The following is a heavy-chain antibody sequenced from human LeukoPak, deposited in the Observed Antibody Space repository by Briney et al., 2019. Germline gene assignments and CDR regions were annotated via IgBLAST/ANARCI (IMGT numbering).Heavy chain of an antibody. CDR1: GFTLSSYA. Sequence: PGGSLRLSCAASGFTLSSYAMGWVRQAPGKGLEWVAVISYDGSNKYYADSVKGRFTISRDNSKNTLYLQMNSLRAEDTAVYYCARSYSSSWYPANAFDIWGQGTMVTVSS. CDR3: ARSYSSSWYPANAFDI. D-gene: IGHD6-13*01. J-gene: IGHJ3*02. CDR2: ISYDGSNK. V-gene: IGHV3-30*03.